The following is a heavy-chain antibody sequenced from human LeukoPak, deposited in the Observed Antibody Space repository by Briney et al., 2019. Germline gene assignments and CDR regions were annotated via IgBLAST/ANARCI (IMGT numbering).Heavy chain of an antibody. CDR1: GYTFTSYG. CDR2: ISDYNGNT. D-gene: IGHD4-11*01. V-gene: IGHV1-18*01. CDR3: ARDLYRDSLPVSWFDP. Sequence: ASVKVSCKASGYTFTSYGISWVRQAPGQGLEWMGWISDYNGNTNYAQNLRGRVTMTTDTSTSTAYMELRSLRSDDTAVYYCARDLYRDSLPVSWFDPWGQGTLVTVSS. J-gene: IGHJ5*02.